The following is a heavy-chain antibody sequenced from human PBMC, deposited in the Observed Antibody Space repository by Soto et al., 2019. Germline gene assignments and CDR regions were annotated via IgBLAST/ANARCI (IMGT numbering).Heavy chain of an antibody. D-gene: IGHD3-3*02. CDR3: AVTDLPFRPLTEPTENGMDV. V-gene: IGHV1-58*01. J-gene: IGHJ6*02. CDR1: GFSFVDSA. CDR2: IVVVNGNT. Sequence: ELVQSGPEAREPGTSVKVSCRASGFSFVDSAVQWVRQGRGQRLEWIGWIVVVNGNTNYAQKFEGRVTLTRDASTSTSHMELTSLSSEDTAVYFCAVTDLPFRPLTEPTENGMDVWGQGTTVTVAS.